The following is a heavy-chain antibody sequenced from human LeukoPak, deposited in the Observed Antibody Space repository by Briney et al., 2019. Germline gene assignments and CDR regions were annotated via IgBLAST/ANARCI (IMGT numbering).Heavy chain of an antibody. J-gene: IGHJ4*02. Sequence: GASVKVSCKVSGYTLTELSMHWVRQAPGKGLEWMGGFDPEDGDTIYAQKFQGRVTMTEDTSTDTAYTELSSLRSEDTAVYYCATYPKSSSSWYGSYFDYWGQGTLVTVSS. V-gene: IGHV1-24*01. CDR2: FDPEDGDT. CDR1: GYTLTELS. D-gene: IGHD6-13*01. CDR3: ATYPKSSSSWYGSYFDY.